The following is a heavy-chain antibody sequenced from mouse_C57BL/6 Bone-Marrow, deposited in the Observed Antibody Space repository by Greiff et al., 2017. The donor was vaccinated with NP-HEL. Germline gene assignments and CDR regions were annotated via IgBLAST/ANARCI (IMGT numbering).Heavy chain of an antibody. CDR1: GYAFTNYL. D-gene: IGHD2-4*01. CDR3: ARSAMIKAWYFDV. Sequence: LQQSGAELVRPGTSVKVSCKASGYAFTNYLIEWVKQRPGQGLEWIGVINPGRGGTNYNEKFKGKATLTADKSSSTAYMQLSSLTSEDSAVYFCARSAMIKAWYFDVWGTGTTVTVSS. CDR2: INPGRGGT. J-gene: IGHJ1*03. V-gene: IGHV1-54*01.